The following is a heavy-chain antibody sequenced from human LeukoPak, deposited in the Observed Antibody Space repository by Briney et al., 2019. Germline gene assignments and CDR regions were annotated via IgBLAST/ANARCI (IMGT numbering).Heavy chain of an antibody. Sequence: PGGSLRLSCAASGLTISSYWMHWVRQAPGKGLVWVSRINSDGSSISYADAVKGRFTISRDNAKNTLYLQLDSLGAEDTAVYYCARRAYSGSYFYFDYWGQGTLVTVSS. V-gene: IGHV3-74*01. J-gene: IGHJ4*02. D-gene: IGHD1-26*01. CDR2: INSDGSSI. CDR3: ARRAYSGSYFYFDY. CDR1: GLTISSYW.